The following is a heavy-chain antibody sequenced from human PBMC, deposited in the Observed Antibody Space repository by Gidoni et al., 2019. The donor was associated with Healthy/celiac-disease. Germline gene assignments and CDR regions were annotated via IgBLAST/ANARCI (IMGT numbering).Heavy chain of an antibody. CDR2: ISWNSGSI. D-gene: IGHD5-12*01. V-gene: IGHV3-9*01. J-gene: IGHJ4*02. CDR1: GFTFDDYA. Sequence: EVQLVESGGGLVQPARSLRLSCAASGFTFDDYAMHWVRQAPGKGLEWVSGISWNSGSIGYADSVKGRFTISRDNAKNSLYLQMNSLRAEDTALYYCAKDAQRWLQLLDYWGQGTLVTVSS. CDR3: AKDAQRWLQLLDY.